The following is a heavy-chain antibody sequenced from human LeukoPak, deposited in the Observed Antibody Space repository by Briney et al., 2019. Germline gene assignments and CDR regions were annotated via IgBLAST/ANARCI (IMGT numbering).Heavy chain of an antibody. CDR2: IIPIFGTA. CDR3: AREVGYCDSSGHFDY. V-gene: IGHV1-69*01. CDR1: GGTFSSYA. J-gene: IGHJ4*02. D-gene: IGHD3-22*01. Sequence: SVKVSCKASGGTFSSYAISWVRQAPGQGLEWMGGIIPIFGTANYAQKFQGRVTITADESTSTAYMELSSLRSEDTAVYYCAREVGYCDSSGHFDYWGQGTLVTVSS.